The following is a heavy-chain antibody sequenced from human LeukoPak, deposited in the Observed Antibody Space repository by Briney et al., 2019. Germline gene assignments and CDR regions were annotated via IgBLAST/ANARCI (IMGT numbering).Heavy chain of an antibody. CDR2: INHSGST. CDR1: GGSFSGYY. J-gene: IGHJ6*02. V-gene: IGHV4-34*01. CDR3: ARYYYDSSGYLYYYGMDL. D-gene: IGHD3-22*01. Sequence: SETLSLTCAVYGGSFSGYYWSWIRQPPGKGLEWSGEINHSGSTNYNPSLKSRVTISVDTSKNQFSLKLSSVTAADTAVYYCARYYYDSSGYLYYYGMDLWGQGTTVTVSS.